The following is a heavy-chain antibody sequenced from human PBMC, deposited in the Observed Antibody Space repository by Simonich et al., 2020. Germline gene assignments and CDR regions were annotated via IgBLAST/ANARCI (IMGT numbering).Heavy chain of an antibody. CDR3: TRFDYYGSGSYYFDY. D-gene: IGHD3-10*01. CDR2: IRSKANSYAT. V-gene: IGHV3-73*02. CDR1: GFTFSGSA. J-gene: IGHJ4*02. Sequence: EVQLVESGGGLVQPGGSLKLSCAASGFTFSGSAMQWVRQASGKGLGWVGRIRSKANSYATAYAASVKGRFTISRDDSKNTAYLQMNSLKTEDTAVYYCTRFDYYGSGSYYFDYWGQGTLVTVSS.